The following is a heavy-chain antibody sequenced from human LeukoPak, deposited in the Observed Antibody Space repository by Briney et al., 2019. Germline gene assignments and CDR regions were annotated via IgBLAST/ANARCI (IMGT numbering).Heavy chain of an antibody. J-gene: IGHJ4*02. V-gene: IGHV3-73*01. CDR2: IRSKANSYAT. D-gene: IGHD3-3*01. Sequence: GGSLRLSCAASGFTFSGSAMHWVRQASGKGLEWVGHIRSKANSYATAYAASVKGRFTISRDDSKNTAYLQMNSLKTEDTAVYYCTRHSEQYYDFWSGYSGDYWGQGTLVTVSS. CDR1: GFTFSGSA. CDR3: TRHSEQYYDFWSGYSGDY.